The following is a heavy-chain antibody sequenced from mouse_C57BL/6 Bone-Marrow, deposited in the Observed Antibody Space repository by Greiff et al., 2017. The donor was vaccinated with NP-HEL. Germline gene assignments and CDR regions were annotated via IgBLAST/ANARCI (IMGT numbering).Heavy chain of an antibody. D-gene: IGHD2-3*01. CDR3: ATYDWYFDV. CDR2: INPNNGGT. CDR1: GYTFTDYN. Sequence: EVQRVESGPELVKPGASVKMSCKASGYTFTDYNMHWVKQSHGKSLEWIGYINPNNGGTSYNQKFKGKATLTVNKSSSTAYMELRSLTSEDSAVYYCATYDWYFDVWGTGTTVTVSS. J-gene: IGHJ1*03. V-gene: IGHV1-22*01.